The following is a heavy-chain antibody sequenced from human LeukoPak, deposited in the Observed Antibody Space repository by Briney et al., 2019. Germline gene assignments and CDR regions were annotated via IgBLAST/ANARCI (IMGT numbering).Heavy chain of an antibody. CDR2: ISGSGNGFSL. D-gene: IGHD3-16*01. CDR1: GFVSSIYT. V-gene: IGHV3-64D*06. J-gene: IGHJ4*02. CDR3: VKDFGRVRGTPDS. Sequence: GGSLRLSCSASGFVSSIYTMYWVRQTPGKGPEYVSSISGSGNGFSLYYADSVKGRFTISRDDSKSILYLQMNGLRSEDTAVYYCVKDFGRVRGTPDSWGQGTLVTVSS.